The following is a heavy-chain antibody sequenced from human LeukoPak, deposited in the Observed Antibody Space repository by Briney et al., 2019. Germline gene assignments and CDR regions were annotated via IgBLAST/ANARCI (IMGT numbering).Heavy chain of an antibody. CDR2: INPNSGGT. J-gene: IGHJ6*02. Sequence: ASVKVSCKTSGYTFTGYYMHWVRQAPGQGLEWMGWINPNSGGTNYAQKFQGRVTMTRDTYISTAYMELSRLRSDDTAVYYCERGGSGSYPSDRYYYYGMDVWGQGTTVTVSS. CDR3: ERGGSGSYPSDRYYYYGMDV. CDR1: GYTFTGYY. V-gene: IGHV1-2*02. D-gene: IGHD3-10*01.